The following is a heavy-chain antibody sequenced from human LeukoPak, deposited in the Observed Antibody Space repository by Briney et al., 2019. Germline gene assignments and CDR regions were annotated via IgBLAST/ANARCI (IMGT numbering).Heavy chain of an antibody. J-gene: IGHJ6*03. CDR2: IKQDGSEK. V-gene: IGHV3-7*01. CDR3: ARDTPVTPYYYYYYMDV. Sequence: GGSLRLSCAASGFTFSSYWMSWVRQAPGKGLEWVANIKQDGSEKYYVDPVKGRFTISRDNAKNSLYLQMNSLRAEDTAVYYCARDTPVTPYYYYYYMDVWGKGTTVTISS. CDR1: GFTFSSYW. D-gene: IGHD4-17*01.